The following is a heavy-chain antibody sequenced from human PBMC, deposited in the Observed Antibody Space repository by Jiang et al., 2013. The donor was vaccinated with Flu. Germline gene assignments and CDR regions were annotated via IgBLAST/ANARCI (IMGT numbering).Heavy chain of an antibody. V-gene: IGHV6-1*01. J-gene: IGHJ4*02. CDR2: YYRSKWYN. D-gene: IGHD6-19*01. Sequence: YYRSKWYNDYAVSVKSRITINPDTSKNQFSLQLNSVTPEDTAVYYCARSSGIAVAGTSGTFDYWGQGTLVTVSS. CDR3: ARSSGIAVAGTSGTFDY.